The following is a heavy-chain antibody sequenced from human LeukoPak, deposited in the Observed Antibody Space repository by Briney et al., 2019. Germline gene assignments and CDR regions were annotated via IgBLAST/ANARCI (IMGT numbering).Heavy chain of an antibody. CDR2: IYYSGST. Sequence: PSETLSLTCTVSGGSISSYYWSWIRQPPGKGLEWIGYIYYSGSTNYNPSLKSRVTISVDTSKNQFSLKLSSVTAADTAVYYCARQGIVATWAPDQTAYFDYWGQGTLVTVSS. CDR3: ARQGIVATWAPDQTAYFDY. CDR1: GGSISSYY. J-gene: IGHJ4*02. D-gene: IGHD5-12*01. V-gene: IGHV4-59*08.